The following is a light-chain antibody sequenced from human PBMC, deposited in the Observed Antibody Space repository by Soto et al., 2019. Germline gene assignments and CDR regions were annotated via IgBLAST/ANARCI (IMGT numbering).Light chain of an antibody. CDR3: QQRNVWPPVT. CDR2: GAS. J-gene: IGKJ5*01. CDR1: QTVSSS. V-gene: IGKV3-11*01. Sequence: EIGFTPFPAPPSFSPGGKATLSCSASQTVSSSLAWYQQKPGQAPRLLIYGASTRATGIPARFSGSGSGTEFTLTISSLQSEDFAVYYCQQRNVWPPVTFGQGTRLEIK.